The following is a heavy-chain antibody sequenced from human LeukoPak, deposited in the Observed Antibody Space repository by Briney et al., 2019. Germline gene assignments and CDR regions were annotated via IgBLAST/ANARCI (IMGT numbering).Heavy chain of an antibody. D-gene: IGHD1-26*01. Sequence: GGSLRLSCAASGFTFSSYEMNWVRQAPGTGLEWVSYISSSGSTIYYADSVKGRFTISRDNAKNSLYLQMNSLRAEDTALYYCAKASGTYLYYFDYWGQGTLVTVSS. CDR1: GFTFSSYE. V-gene: IGHV3-48*03. J-gene: IGHJ4*02. CDR2: ISSSGSTI. CDR3: AKASGTYLYYFDY.